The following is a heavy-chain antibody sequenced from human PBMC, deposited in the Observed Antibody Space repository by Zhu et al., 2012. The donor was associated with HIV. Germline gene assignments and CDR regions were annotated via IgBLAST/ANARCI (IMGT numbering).Heavy chain of an antibody. Sequence: QVQLQESGPGLVKPSETLSLTCTVSNDSISIDYFYWSWIRQPPGKGLEWIGSVYYSGITYYNSPLQSRVSVSVDTSKNQFFLKLTSVTAADTALYWCARRTAAAFDFWGQGSGSPS. CDR1: NDSISIDYFY. CDR3: ARRTAAAFDF. CDR2: VYYSGIT. D-gene: IGHD6-13*01. J-gene: IGHJ4*02. V-gene: IGHV4-39*01.